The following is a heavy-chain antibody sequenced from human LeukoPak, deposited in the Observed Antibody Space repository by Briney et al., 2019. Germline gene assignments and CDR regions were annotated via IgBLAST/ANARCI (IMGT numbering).Heavy chain of an antibody. CDR2: LRGNDET. CDR1: GISFRNYA. Sequence: GGSLRLSCVASGISFRNYAMSWVRQAPAWGPEWVSSLRGNDETFYADSVKGRFTLSRDDSRNTVFLQLNNLRVEDTAIYYCARASWVSDPDAVRWGQGTQVTVSS. CDR3: ARASWVSDPDAVR. D-gene: IGHD3-10*01. J-gene: IGHJ4*02. V-gene: IGHV3-23*01.